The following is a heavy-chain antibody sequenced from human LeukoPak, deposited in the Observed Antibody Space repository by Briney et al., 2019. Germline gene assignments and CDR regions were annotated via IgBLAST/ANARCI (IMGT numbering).Heavy chain of an antibody. CDR3: ANWPYIGRWPLSRI. D-gene: IGHD5-12*01. CDR1: GFTFNSYV. J-gene: IGHJ3*02. CDR2: IRYDLTND. V-gene: IGHV3-30*02. Sequence: GGSLRLSCTASGFTFNSYVMHWVRQAPGKGPEWVAVIRYDLTNDYYAESLKGRFTVPRDNSKSTPYLQMNSLRPEDTAVYHCANWPYIGRWPLSRIWGQGTMVFVSS.